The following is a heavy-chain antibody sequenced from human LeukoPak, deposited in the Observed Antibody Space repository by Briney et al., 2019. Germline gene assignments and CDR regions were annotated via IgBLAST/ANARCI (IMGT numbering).Heavy chain of an antibody. CDR2: ISGSGGST. J-gene: IGHJ4*02. D-gene: IGHD3-3*01. Sequence: PGGSLRLSCAASVFTLRSYAMSWVRQAPGKGLEWVSDISGSGGSTHSADSVKGRVTLSPDNVTNSLYLHMNSLRAEGTALYYCARWGRGYNLFDYWGQGILVTVSS. CDR1: VFTLRSYA. V-gene: IGHV3-23*01. CDR3: ARWGRGYNLFDY.